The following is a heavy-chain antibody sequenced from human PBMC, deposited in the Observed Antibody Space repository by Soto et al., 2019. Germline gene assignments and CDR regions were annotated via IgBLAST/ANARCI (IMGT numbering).Heavy chain of an antibody. CDR1: VFSLSTSGVG. J-gene: IGHJ4*02. Sequence: QITLKESGPTLVKPTQNLTLTCTFSVFSLSTSGVGVGWIRQPPGKALEWLALIYWDDDKRYSPSLKSRLTITKDTYKNQEVLTMTNMDPVDTATYYCAHRRGYSGYDAHESYFDYWGQGTLGTVSS. CDR3: AHRRGYSGYDAHESYFDY. V-gene: IGHV2-5*02. CDR2: IYWDDDK. D-gene: IGHD5-12*01.